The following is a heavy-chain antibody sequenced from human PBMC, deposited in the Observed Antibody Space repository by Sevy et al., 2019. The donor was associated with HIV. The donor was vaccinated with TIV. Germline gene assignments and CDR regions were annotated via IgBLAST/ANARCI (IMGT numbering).Heavy chain of an antibody. D-gene: IGHD2-21*01. CDR1: GYTFTGYY. CDR3: AKDRSLVIVVVAVYFDY. CDR2: INPNTGGT. Sequence: ASVKVSCKASGYTFTGYYMHWVRQAPGQGLEWVGWINPNTGGTNYAQKFQGRVTMTRDTSISTVYMELSRLRSDDTAVYYCAKDRSLVIVVVAVYFDYWGQGTLVTVSS. V-gene: IGHV1-2*02. J-gene: IGHJ4*02.